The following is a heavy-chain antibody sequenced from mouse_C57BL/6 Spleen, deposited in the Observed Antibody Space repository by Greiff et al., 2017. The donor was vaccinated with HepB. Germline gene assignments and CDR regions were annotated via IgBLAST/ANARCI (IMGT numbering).Heavy chain of an antibody. V-gene: IGHV3-6*01. Sequence: EVKLEESGPGLVKPSQSLSLTCSVTGYSITSGYYWNWIRQFPGNKLEWMGYISYDGSNNYNPSLKNRISITRDTSKNQFFLKLNSLTTEDTATYYCARKERLLDYFDYWGQGTTLTVSS. CDR3: ARKERLLDYFDY. J-gene: IGHJ2*01. CDR2: ISYDGSN. CDR1: GYSITSGYY. D-gene: IGHD2-3*01.